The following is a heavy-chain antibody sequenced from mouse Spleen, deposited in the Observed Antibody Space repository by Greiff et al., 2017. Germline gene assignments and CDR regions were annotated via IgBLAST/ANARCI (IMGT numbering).Heavy chain of an antibody. CDR1: GYTFTSYW. Sequence: QVQLQQPGAELVKPGASVKVSCKASGYTFTSYWMHWVKQRPGQGLEWIGRIHPSDSDTNYNQKFKGKATLTVDKSSSTAYMQLSSLTSEDSAVYYCAIEGYSLYYDCEGFAYWGQGTLVTVSA. V-gene: IGHV1-74*01. CDR3: AIEGYSLYYDCEGFAY. D-gene: IGHD2-4*01. J-gene: IGHJ3*01. CDR2: IHPSDSDT.